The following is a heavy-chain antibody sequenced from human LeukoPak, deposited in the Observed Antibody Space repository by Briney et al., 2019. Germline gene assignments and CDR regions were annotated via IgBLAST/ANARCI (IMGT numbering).Heavy chain of an antibody. CDR2: IIPIFGTA. CDR1: GGTFSSYA. J-gene: IGHJ4*02. CDR3: ARDLTEGSFDY. D-gene: IGHD1-14*01. V-gene: IGHV1-69*01. Sequence: ASVKVSCKASGGTFSSYAISWVRQAPGQGLEWMGGIIPIFGTANYAQKFQGRVTITADESTSTAYMELSSLRSDDTAVYYCARDLTEGSFDYWGQGTLVTVSS.